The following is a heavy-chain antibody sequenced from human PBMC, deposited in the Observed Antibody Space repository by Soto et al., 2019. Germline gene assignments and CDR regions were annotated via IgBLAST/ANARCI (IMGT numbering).Heavy chain of an antibody. Sequence: LSLTCAVYGGSFSGYYWSWIRQPPGKGLEWIGEINHSGSTNYNPSLKSRVTISVDTSKNQFSLKLSSVTAADTAVYYCASKFATIVPFDYWGQGTLVTVSS. D-gene: IGHD5-12*01. CDR3: ASKFATIVPFDY. J-gene: IGHJ4*02. CDR2: INHSGST. CDR1: GGSFSGYY. V-gene: IGHV4-34*01.